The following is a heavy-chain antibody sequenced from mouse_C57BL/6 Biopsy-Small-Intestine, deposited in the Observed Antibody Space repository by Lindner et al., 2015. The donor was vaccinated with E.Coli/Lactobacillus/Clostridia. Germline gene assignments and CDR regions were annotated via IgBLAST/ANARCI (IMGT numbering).Heavy chain of an antibody. CDR2: ISGYNGDT. Sequence: SVKVSCKASGYTFTAHGISWVRQAPGQGLEWMGWISGYNGDTRYAQNFQDRVIMIRDTSTSTAYMELRSLRHDDTAVYYCARVGLWIGWPFDLWGRGTPVKVSS. D-gene: IGHD3-3*01. V-gene: IGHV1-72*04. J-gene: IGHJ1*01. CDR1: GYTFTAHG. CDR3: ARVGLWIGWPFDL.